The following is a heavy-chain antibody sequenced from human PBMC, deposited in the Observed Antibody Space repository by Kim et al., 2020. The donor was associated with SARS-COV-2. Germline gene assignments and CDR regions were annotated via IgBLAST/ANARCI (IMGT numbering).Heavy chain of an antibody. CDR2: IYPGDSDT. CDR3: ARHVAYYYGSGSNHKPYYYYYGMDV. D-gene: IGHD3-10*01. J-gene: IGHJ6*02. V-gene: IGHV5-51*01. Sequence: GESLKISCKGSGYSFTSYWIGWVRQMPGKGLEWMGIIYPGDSDTRYSPSFQGQVTISADKSISTAYLQWSSLKASDTAMYYCARHVAYYYGSGSNHKPYYYYYGMDVWGQGTTVTVSS. CDR1: GYSFTSYW.